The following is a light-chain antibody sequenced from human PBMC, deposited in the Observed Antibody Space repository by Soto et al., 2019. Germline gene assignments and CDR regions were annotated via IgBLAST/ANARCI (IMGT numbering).Light chain of an antibody. CDR1: ESFANTY. J-gene: IGKJ1*01. V-gene: IGKV3-20*01. Sequence: EIVLTQSPGTLSLSPGERATLSCRASESFANTYLAWYQQKPGQAPRLLIYGASRRCTGVPDRFSGSPSGTDLNFTFSSSRLEPEDSAVYYCQQYGSSPLTFGQGTKVEIK. CDR3: QQYGSSPLT. CDR2: GAS.